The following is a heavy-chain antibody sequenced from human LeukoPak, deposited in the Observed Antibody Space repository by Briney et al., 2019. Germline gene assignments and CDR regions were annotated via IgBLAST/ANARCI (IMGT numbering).Heavy chain of an antibody. CDR2: INPQTGFT. D-gene: IGHD5-24*01. V-gene: IGHV1-2*02. CDR3: ARDQADNYYALDV. J-gene: IGHJ6*02. CDR1: GYSFTGYY. Sequence: ASVKVSCKASGYSFTGYYLHWVRQAPGQGLEWMGWINPQTGFTTIAQKFQGRVTMTMDTSISTIYMEMNSLRSDDTATFYCARDQADNYYALDVWGQGTSLVVSS.